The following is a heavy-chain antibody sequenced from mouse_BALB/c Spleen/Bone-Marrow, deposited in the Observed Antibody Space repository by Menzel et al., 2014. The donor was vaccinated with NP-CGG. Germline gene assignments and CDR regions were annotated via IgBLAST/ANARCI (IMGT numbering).Heavy chain of an antibody. CDR2: IYPGNGGT. D-gene: IGHD3-3*01. CDR3: ARGQLLAY. V-gene: IGHV1-12*01. Sequence: LQQSGAELVRSGASVKMSCKASGYIFTSYNIHWVKQTPGQGLEWIGPIYPGNGGTNYNQKFKGKATLTADTSSSTAYMQISSLTSEDSAVYFCARGQLLAYWGQGTLVTVSA. J-gene: IGHJ3*01. CDR1: GYIFTSYN.